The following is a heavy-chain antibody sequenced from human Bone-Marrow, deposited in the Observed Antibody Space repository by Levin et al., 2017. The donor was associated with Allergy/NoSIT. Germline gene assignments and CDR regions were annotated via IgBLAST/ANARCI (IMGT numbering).Heavy chain of an antibody. CDR1: GFTFSSYG. CDR3: AKDGGRITIFSAAPDY. V-gene: IGHV3-30*18. CDR2: ISYDGSNK. Sequence: SCAASGFTFSSYGMHWVRQAPGKGLEWVAVISYDGSNKYYADSVKGRFTISRDNSKNTLYLQMNSLRAEDTAVYYCAKDGGRITIFSAAPDYWGQGTLVTVSS. D-gene: IGHD3-3*01. J-gene: IGHJ4*02.